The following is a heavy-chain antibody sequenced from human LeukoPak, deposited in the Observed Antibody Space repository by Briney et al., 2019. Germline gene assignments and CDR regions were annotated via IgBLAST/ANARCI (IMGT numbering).Heavy chain of an antibody. J-gene: IGHJ5*02. CDR3: AREVDNWNVLRWFDP. V-gene: IGHV4-34*01. CDR2: INHSGST. D-gene: IGHD1-1*01. CDR1: GGSFNGYY. Sequence: SETLSLTCAVYGGSFNGYYWSWIRQPPGKGLEWIGEINHSGSTNYNPSLKSRVTISVDTSKNQFSLKLSSVTAADTAVYYCAREVDNWNVLRWFDPWGQGTLVTVSS.